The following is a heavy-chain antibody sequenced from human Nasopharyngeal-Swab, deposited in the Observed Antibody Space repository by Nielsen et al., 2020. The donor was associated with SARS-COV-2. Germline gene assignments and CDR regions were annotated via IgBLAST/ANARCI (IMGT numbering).Heavy chain of an antibody. Sequence: RQAPGKGLEWIGEVNHGGSTNSNPSLKSRVTMSVDTSKNQFSLNLGSVTAADTAVYYCARDGLDYDFWSAYFMDVWGQGTTVTVSS. CDR3: ARDGLDYDFWSAYFMDV. D-gene: IGHD3-3*01. V-gene: IGHV4-34*01. J-gene: IGHJ6*02. CDR2: VNHGGST.